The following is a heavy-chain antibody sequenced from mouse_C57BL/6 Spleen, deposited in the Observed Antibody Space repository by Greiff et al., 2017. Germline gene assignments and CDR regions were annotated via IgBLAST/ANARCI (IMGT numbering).Heavy chain of an antibody. Sequence: QVQLKQPGAELVMPGASVKLSCKASGYTFTSYWMHWVKQRPGQGLEWIGEIDPSDSYTNYNQKFKGKSTLTVDKSSSTAYMQLSSLTSEDSAVYYCALYYGSRWFAYWGQGTLVTVSA. J-gene: IGHJ3*01. CDR3: ALYYGSRWFAY. V-gene: IGHV1-69*01. CDR2: IDPSDSYT. CDR1: GYTFTSYW. D-gene: IGHD1-1*01.